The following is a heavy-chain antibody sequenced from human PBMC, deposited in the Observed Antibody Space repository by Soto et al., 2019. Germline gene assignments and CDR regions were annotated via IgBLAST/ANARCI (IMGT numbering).Heavy chain of an antibody. V-gene: IGHV4-61*08. CDR2: TYYNGDT. CDR3: ARGPAYIDGWRTFDL. Sequence: SETLSLTXTVSDDSFRGAEYYWSWIRQPLGKGPEWIGYTYYNGDTKYNPALRSRVTMSEDTSKNQFSLRLSSVTAADTAVYFCARGPAYIDGWRTFDLWGRGILVTVSS. D-gene: IGHD6-19*01. CDR1: DDSFRGAEYY. J-gene: IGHJ4*02.